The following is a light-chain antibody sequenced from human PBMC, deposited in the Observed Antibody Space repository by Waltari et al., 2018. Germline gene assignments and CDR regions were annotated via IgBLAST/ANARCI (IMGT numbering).Light chain of an antibody. CDR3: CSYAGSSTLV. J-gene: IGLJ1*01. V-gene: IGLV2-23*01. CDR2: EGS. CDR1: SSDVGSYNL. Sequence: QSALTQPASVSGSPGQSITISCTGTSSDVGSYNLVSWYQQHPGKAPKLMIYEGSKRPSGLSNRFSGSKSGKTASLTISGLQAEDEADYYCCSYAGSSTLVFGTGTKVTVL.